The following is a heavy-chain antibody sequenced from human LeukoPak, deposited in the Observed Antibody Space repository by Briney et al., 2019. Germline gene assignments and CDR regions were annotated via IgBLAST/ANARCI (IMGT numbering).Heavy chain of an antibody. V-gene: IGHV3-33*06. CDR1: GFTFSSYG. CDR2: IWYDGSNK. D-gene: IGHD3-3*01. CDR3: AKDRGVKNYYYYMDV. J-gene: IGHJ6*03. Sequence: GRSLRLSCAASGFTFSSYGMHWVRQAPGKGLERVAVIWYDGSNKYYADSVKGRFTISRDNSKNTLYLQMNSLRAEDTAVYYCAKDRGVKNYYYYMDVWGKGTTVTVSS.